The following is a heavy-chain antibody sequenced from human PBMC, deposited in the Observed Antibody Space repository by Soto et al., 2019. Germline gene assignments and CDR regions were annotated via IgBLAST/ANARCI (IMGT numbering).Heavy chain of an antibody. V-gene: IGHV3-7*03. CDR3: ASSIAARPTAPYYYCGMDV. Sequence: EVQLVESGGDLVQPGGSLSLSCAASAFTFSNYWMSWVRQTPGRGLEWVANIKQDGSEKYYVDSVKGRFTISRDNAKNSLYLQMNSLRAEDTAVYYCASSIAARPTAPYYYCGMDVWGQGTTVTVSS. CDR1: AFTFSNYW. CDR2: IKQDGSEK. D-gene: IGHD6-6*01. J-gene: IGHJ6*02.